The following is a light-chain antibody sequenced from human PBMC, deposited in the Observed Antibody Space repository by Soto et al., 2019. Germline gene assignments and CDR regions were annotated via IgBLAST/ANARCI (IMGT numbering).Light chain of an antibody. V-gene: IGLV2-23*02. J-gene: IGLJ2*01. CDR1: SSDVGKYTF. Sequence: QPVLTQPASVSGAPGQSITISCTGTSSDVGKYTFVSWYGQHPGKAPKLIIFEVNKPPSGVSNRFSGSKSGNTASLTISGLQAEDEANYYCCLYGGSNNYVVFGGGTQLTVL. CDR2: EVN. CDR3: CLYGGSNNYVV.